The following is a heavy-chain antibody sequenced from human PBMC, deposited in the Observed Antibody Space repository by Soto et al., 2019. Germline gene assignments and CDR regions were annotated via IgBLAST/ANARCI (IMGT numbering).Heavy chain of an antibody. V-gene: IGHV3-23*01. CDR3: AKGISGCSGGSCVY. CDR2: SSGSGGST. CDR1: GFTFSSYA. J-gene: IGHJ4*02. Sequence: EVQLLESGGGLVQPGGSLRLSCAASGFTFSSYAMSWVRQAPGKGLEWVSASSGSGGSTYYADSVKGRFTISRDNSKNTLYLQMNSLRAEDTAVYYCAKGISGCSGGSCVYWGQGTLVTVSS. D-gene: IGHD2-15*01.